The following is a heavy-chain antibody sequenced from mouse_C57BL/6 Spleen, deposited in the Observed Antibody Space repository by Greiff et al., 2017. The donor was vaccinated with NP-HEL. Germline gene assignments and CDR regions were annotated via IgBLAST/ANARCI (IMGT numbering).Heavy chain of an antibody. CDR1: GYTFTSYW. V-gene: IGHV1-61*01. D-gene: IGHD2-5*01. CDR2: IYPSDSET. Sequence: QVQLQQPGAELVRPGSSVKLSCKASGYTFTSYWMDWVKQRPGQGLEWIGNIYPSDSETHYNQKFKDKATLTVDKSSSTAYMQLSSLPSEDSAVYYCERREYSNYWYFDVWGTGTTVTVSS. J-gene: IGHJ1*03. CDR3: ERREYSNYWYFDV.